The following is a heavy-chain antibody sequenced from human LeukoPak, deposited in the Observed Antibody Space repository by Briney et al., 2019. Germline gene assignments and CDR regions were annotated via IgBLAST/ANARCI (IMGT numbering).Heavy chain of an antibody. CDR3: AREDLVGAIDY. Sequence: PGGSLRLSCVVSGFSFDSYEMDWVRQAPGKGLEWLSYISATGNTIYDADSVKGRLTISRDNAKNSLYLQMNSLRVEDTATYYCAREDLVGAIDYWGQGTLVTVSS. V-gene: IGHV3-48*03. CDR2: ISATGNTI. J-gene: IGHJ4*02. CDR1: GFSFDSYE. D-gene: IGHD1-26*01.